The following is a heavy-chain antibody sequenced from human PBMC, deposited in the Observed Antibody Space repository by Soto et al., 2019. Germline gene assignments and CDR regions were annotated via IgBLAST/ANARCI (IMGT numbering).Heavy chain of an antibody. Sequence: QVQLVQSGAEVKKHGASVKVSCQASGYTFTSYAMHWVRQAPGQRLEWMGWINAGNGNTKYSQKFQGRVTITRDTSASTAYMELSSLRSEDTAVYYCARSGEGDNDDFCSGLGYWGQGTLVTVSS. J-gene: IGHJ4*02. V-gene: IGHV1-3*01. D-gene: IGHD3-3*01. CDR3: ARSGEGDNDDFCSGLGY. CDR1: GYTFTSYA. CDR2: INAGNGNT.